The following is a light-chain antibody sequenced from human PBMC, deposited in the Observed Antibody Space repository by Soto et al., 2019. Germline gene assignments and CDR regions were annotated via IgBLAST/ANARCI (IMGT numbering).Light chain of an antibody. Sequence: QSALTQPASVSESPGQSITISCTGISSDVGGYNYVSWYQQHPGKAPKLMIYDVSNRPSGVSNRFSGSKSGNTASLTISGLQAEDEADYYCSSYTSSSTVFGGGTKLTVL. CDR3: SSYTSSSTV. V-gene: IGLV2-14*01. J-gene: IGLJ2*01. CDR1: SSDVGGYNY. CDR2: DVS.